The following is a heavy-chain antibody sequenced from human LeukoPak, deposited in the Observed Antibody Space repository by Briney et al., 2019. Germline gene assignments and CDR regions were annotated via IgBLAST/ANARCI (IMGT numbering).Heavy chain of an antibody. J-gene: IGHJ4*02. CDR2: ISRSSSTI. D-gene: IGHD6-19*01. CDR1: GFTFSSYS. V-gene: IGHV3-48*01. CDR3: AKDSSGWDHFDY. Sequence: GGSLRLSCAASGFTFSSYSMNWVRQAPGKGLEWVSYISRSSSTIYYADSVKGRFTISKDNSKNTLYLQMNSLRAEDTAVYYCAKDSSGWDHFDYWGQGTLVTVSS.